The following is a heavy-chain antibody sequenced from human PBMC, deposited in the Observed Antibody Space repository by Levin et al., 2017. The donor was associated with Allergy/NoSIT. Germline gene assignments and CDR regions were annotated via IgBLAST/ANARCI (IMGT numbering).Heavy chain of an antibody. CDR3: AREEGTVDTAMVYDY. V-gene: IGHV1-46*01. CDR2: INPSGGST. J-gene: IGHJ4*02. D-gene: IGHD5-18*01. Sequence: ASVKVSCKASGYTFTSYYMHWVRQAPGQGLEWMGIINPSGGSTSYAQKFQGRVTMTRDTSTSTVYMELSSLRSEDTAVYYCAREEGTVDTAMVYDYWGQGTLVTVSS. CDR1: GYTFTSYY.